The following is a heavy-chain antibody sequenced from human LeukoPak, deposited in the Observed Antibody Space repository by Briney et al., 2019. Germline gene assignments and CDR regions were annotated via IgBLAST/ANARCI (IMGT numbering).Heavy chain of an antibody. CDR2: ISYDGSNK. V-gene: IGHV3-30*18. CDR1: GFTFSSYG. D-gene: IGHD1-1*01. Sequence: GGSLRFSCAASGFTFSSYGMHWVRQAPGKGLEWVAVISYDGSNKYYADSVKGRFTISRDNSKNTLYLQMNSLRAEDTAVYYCAKDTTGEFDYWGQGTLVTVSS. CDR3: AKDTTGEFDY. J-gene: IGHJ4*02.